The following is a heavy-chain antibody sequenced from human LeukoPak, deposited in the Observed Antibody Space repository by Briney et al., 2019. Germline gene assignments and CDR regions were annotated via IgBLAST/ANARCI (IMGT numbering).Heavy chain of an antibody. D-gene: IGHD2-21*02. Sequence: SETLSLTCTVSGGSISSSSYYWGWIRQPPGKGLEWIGEINHSGSTNYNPSLKSRVTISVDTSKNQFSLKLSSVTAADTAVYYCARGRRKIVVVTAKTHAFDIWGQGTMVTVSS. CDR2: INHSGST. J-gene: IGHJ3*02. CDR3: ARGRRKIVVVTAKTHAFDI. V-gene: IGHV4-39*07. CDR1: GGSISSSSYY.